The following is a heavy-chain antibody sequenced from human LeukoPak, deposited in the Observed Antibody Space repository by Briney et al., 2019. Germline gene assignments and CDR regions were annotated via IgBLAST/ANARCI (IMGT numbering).Heavy chain of an antibody. CDR2: INHSGST. Sequence: SETLSLTCAVYGGSFSGYYWSWIRQPPGKGLEWIGEINHSGSTNYNPSLKSRVTISVGTSKNQFSLKLSSVTAADTAVYYCARGRGGDDSSGYYGYYYGMDVWGQGTTVTVSS. CDR3: ARGRGGDDSSGYYGYYYGMDV. V-gene: IGHV4-34*01. D-gene: IGHD3-22*01. J-gene: IGHJ6*02. CDR1: GGSFSGYY.